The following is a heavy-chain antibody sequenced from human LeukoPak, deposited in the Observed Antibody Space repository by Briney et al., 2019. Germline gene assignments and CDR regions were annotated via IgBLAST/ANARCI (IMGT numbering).Heavy chain of an antibody. CDR2: IYSGGYT. V-gene: IGHV3-66*01. CDR3: ARRLEYSGSKGVFDY. CDR1: GFTFSSYW. D-gene: IGHD1-26*01. Sequence: PGGSLRLSCAASGFTFSSYWMHWVRQAPGQGLAWVSIIYSGGYTDYADSVKGRFTISRDNSKNTLYLQMHSLRAEDTAVYYCARRLEYSGSKGVFDYWGQGTLVTVSS. J-gene: IGHJ4*02.